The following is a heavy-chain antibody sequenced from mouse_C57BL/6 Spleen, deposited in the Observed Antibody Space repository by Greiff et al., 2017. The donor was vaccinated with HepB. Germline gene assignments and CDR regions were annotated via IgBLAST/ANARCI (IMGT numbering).Heavy chain of an antibody. V-gene: IGHV5-15*01. D-gene: IGHD2-13*01. Sequence: EVQLVESGGGLVQPGGSLKLSCAASGFTFSDYGMAWVRQAPRKGPEWVAFISNLAYSIYYADTVTGRFTISRENAKNTLYLEMSSLRSEDTAMYYCARQGDQGSYYFDYWGQGTTLTVSS. CDR2: ISNLAYSI. J-gene: IGHJ2*01. CDR1: GFTFSDYG. CDR3: ARQGDQGSYYFDY.